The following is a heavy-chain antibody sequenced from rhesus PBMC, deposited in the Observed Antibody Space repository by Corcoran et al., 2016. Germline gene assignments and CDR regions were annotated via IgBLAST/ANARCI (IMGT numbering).Heavy chain of an antibody. D-gene: IGHD6-31*01. J-gene: IGHJ6*01. CDR2: ISSSGSS. CDR1: GYSISSGYG. CDR3: ARGEAAGTLDS. Sequence: QVQLQESGPGLVKPSETLSLTCAVSGYSISSGYGWSWIRQPPGKGLEWIGYISSSGSSYYTPAFKSRVTISIDTSKNQFSLKRSSVTAADTAVYYCARGEAAGTLDSWGQGVVVTVSS. V-gene: IGHV4-127*01.